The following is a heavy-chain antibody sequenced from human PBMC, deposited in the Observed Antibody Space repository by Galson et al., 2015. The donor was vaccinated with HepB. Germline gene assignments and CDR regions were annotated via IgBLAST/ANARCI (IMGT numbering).Heavy chain of an antibody. J-gene: IGHJ4*02. D-gene: IGHD6-19*01. CDR2: INPNSGGT. CDR3: ARDQFGGWSDYFDY. CDR1: GYTFTGYY. Sequence: SVKVSCKASGYTFTGYYMHWVRQAPGQGLEWMGWINPNSGGTNYAQKLQGRVTMTRDTSISTAHMELSRLRSDDTAVYYCARDQFGGWSDYFDYWGQGTLVTVSS. V-gene: IGHV1-2*02.